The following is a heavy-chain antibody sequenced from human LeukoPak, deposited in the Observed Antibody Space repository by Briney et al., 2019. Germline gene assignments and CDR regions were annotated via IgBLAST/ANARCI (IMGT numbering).Heavy chain of an antibody. Sequence: PGRSLRLSCAASGFTFDDYAVHWVRQAPGKGLEWVSGISWNSGSIGYADSVKGRFTISRDNAKNSLYLQMNSLRAEDTALYYCARSEDLSYFDYWGQGTLVTVSS. CDR3: ARSEDLSYFDY. J-gene: IGHJ4*02. CDR2: ISWNSGSI. CDR1: GFTFDDYA. V-gene: IGHV3-9*01. D-gene: IGHD1-14*01.